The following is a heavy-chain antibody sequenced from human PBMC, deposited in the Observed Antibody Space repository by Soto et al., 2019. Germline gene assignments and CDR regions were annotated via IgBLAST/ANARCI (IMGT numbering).Heavy chain of an antibody. CDR1: GYSFTSYG. Sequence: GESLKISCKGSGYSFTSYGISWVRQMPGKGLEWMGRIDPSDSYTNSSPSFQGHVTISADKSISTAYLQWSSLKASDTAMYYCYLYSSSWSSDYYDGMDVWGQGTTVTVSS. D-gene: IGHD6-13*01. CDR3: YLYSSSWSSDYYDGMDV. CDR2: IDPSDSYT. J-gene: IGHJ6*02. V-gene: IGHV5-10-1*01.